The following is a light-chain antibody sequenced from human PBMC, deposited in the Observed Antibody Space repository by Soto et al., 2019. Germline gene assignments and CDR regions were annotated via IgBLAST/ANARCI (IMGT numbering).Light chain of an antibody. V-gene: IGKV3-11*01. CDR3: QQRSDWPST. J-gene: IGKJ4*01. CDR2: DAS. CDR1: QSVGSY. Sequence: EIVLTQAPATLSLSPGDRATLSCRASQSVGSYLGWYQQRPGQAPRLLIYDASNRATGIPARFSGSGYGTDFTLTISSLEPEDFAVYYCQQRSDWPSTFGGGTKVEIK.